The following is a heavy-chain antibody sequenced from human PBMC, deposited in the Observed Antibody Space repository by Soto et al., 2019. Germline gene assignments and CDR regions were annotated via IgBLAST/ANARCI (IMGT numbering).Heavy chain of an antibody. CDR1: GGSISSGGYY. Sequence: QVQLQESGPGLVKPSQTLSLTCTVSGGSISSGGYYWSWIRQHPGKGLEWIGYIYYSGSTYYNPSLKGRVNISVDTSKNQFSLKLSSVTAADTAVYYCARGGQYFDFWSGYFRHPTLGYYGMDVWGQGTTVTVSS. D-gene: IGHD3-3*01. J-gene: IGHJ6*02. CDR2: IYYSGST. V-gene: IGHV4-31*03. CDR3: ARGGQYFDFWSGYFRHPTLGYYGMDV.